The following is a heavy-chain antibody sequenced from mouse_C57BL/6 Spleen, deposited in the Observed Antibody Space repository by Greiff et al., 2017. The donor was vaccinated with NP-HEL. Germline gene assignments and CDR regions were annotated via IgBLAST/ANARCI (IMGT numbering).Heavy chain of an antibody. CDR3: ARRNYYGSSYPQNFDV. Sequence: DVMLVESGGGLVKPGGSLKLSCAASGFTFSSYTMSWVRQTPEKRLEWVATISGGGGNTYYPDSVKGRFTISRDNAKNTLYLQMSSLRSEDTALYYCARRNYYGSSYPQNFDVWGTGTTVTVSS. CDR1: GFTFSSYT. J-gene: IGHJ1*03. CDR2: ISGGGGNT. V-gene: IGHV5-9*01. D-gene: IGHD1-1*01.